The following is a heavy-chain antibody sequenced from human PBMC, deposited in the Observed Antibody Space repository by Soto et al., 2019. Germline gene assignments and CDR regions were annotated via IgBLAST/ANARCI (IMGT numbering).Heavy chain of an antibody. V-gene: IGHV1-69*02. D-gene: IGHD3-9*01. CDR3: ARADILTGYLDY. Sequence: SVKVSCKASGYTFSSYTISWVRQAPGQGLEWMRRIIPILGIANYAQKFQGRVTITADKSTSTAYMELSSLRSEDTAVYYCARADILTGYLDYWGQGTLVTVSS. CDR1: GYTFSSYT. J-gene: IGHJ4*02. CDR2: IIPILGIA.